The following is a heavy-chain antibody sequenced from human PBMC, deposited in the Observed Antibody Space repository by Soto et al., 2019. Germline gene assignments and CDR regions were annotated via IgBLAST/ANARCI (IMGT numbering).Heavy chain of an antibody. Sequence: EVQLLESGGGLVQPGGSLRLSCAASGFTFSSYAMSWVRQAPGKGLEWVSAISGSGGSTYYADSVKGRFTISRDNSRNTLYLQMNSLRDEDTAVYYCARDKIYYSNYGFFDYWGQGTLVTVSS. CDR2: ISGSGGST. V-gene: IGHV3-23*01. J-gene: IGHJ4*02. CDR1: GFTFSSYA. CDR3: ARDKIYYSNYGFFDY. D-gene: IGHD4-4*01.